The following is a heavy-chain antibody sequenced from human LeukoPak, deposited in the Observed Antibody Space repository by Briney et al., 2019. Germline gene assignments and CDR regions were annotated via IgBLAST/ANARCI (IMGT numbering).Heavy chain of an antibody. V-gene: IGHV3-11*04. J-gene: IGHJ6*02. Sequence: GGSLRLSCAASGFTFSDYYMSWIRQAPGKGLEWVSYISSSGSTIYYADSVKGRFTISRDNAKNSLYLQMNSLRAEDTAVYYCARDSIRAYYYGMDVWGQGTTVTVSS. CDR2: ISSSGSTI. D-gene: IGHD3-3*01. CDR3: ARDSIRAYYYGMDV. CDR1: GFTFSDYY.